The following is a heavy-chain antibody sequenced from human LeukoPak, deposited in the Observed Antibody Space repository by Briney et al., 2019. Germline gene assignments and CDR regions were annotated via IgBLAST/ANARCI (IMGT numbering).Heavy chain of an antibody. D-gene: IGHD5-12*01. V-gene: IGHV3-23*01. CDR2: ISGSGGAT. Sequence: PGGSLRLSCAASGFTFSSYAMSWVRQAAGKGLEWVSVISGSGGATYYADSVKGRFTISRDNSKNTLYLQMNSLRAEDTAVYYCAKDGVATITFDSWGQGTLVTVSS. CDR1: GFTFSSYA. CDR3: AKDGVATITFDS. J-gene: IGHJ4*02.